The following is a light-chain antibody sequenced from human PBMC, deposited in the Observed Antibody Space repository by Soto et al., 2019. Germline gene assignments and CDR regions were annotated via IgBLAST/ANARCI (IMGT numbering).Light chain of an antibody. CDR1: QSLLH. CDR2: WAS. Sequence: DIVLTQSPDSLAVSLGERATINCKSSQSLLHLAWYQQKPGQPPKLLIYWASTRESGVPDRFSGSASGTDFTLTISSLQSEDVAVYYCQQYYTTPGPFGQGTKVEHK. CDR3: QQYYTTPGP. J-gene: IGKJ1*01. V-gene: IGKV4-1*01.